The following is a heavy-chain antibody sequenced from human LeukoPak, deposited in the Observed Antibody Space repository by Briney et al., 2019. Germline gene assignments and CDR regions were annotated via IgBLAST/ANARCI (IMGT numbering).Heavy chain of an antibody. V-gene: IGHV3-7*01. D-gene: IGHD3-3*01. J-gene: IGHJ4*02. CDR1: GFTSSSYW. CDR2: INRGESVR. Sequence: GGSLRLSCAVSGFTSSSYWMSWVRQAPGSGLEWVAKINRGESVRDYVDSVKGRFTIFSDNAKNSVYLQMNSLRGEDTAVYYCARGGESGSLDYWGQGTLVSVSS. CDR3: ARGGESGSLDY.